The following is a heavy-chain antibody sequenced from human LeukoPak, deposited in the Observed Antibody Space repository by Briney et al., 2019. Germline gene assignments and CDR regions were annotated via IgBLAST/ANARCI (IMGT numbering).Heavy chain of an antibody. D-gene: IGHD6-6*01. Sequence: ASVKVSCKASGYTFTGYYMHWVRQAPGQGLEWMGIINPSGGSTSYAQKFQGRVTMTRDTSTSTVYMELSSLRSEDTAVYYCAREELVGGFDYWGQGTLVTVSS. J-gene: IGHJ4*02. CDR3: AREELVGGFDY. CDR2: INPSGGST. CDR1: GYTFTGYY. V-gene: IGHV1-46*01.